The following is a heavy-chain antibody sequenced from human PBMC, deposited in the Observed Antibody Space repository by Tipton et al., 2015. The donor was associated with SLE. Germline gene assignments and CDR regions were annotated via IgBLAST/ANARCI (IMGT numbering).Heavy chain of an antibody. Sequence: TLSLTCAVSGGSISSGSYAWNWIRQSPGKGLEWIGYIYPSGSSHYSPSFKSRLTISVDSSRNEIPLMLSSVTAADTAVYYCATSLIVQGIFFDFWGQGTLVTVSS. J-gene: IGHJ4*02. D-gene: IGHD1-26*01. CDR3: ATSLIVQGIFFDF. CDR2: IYPSGSS. CDR1: GGSISSGSYA. V-gene: IGHV4-30-2*06.